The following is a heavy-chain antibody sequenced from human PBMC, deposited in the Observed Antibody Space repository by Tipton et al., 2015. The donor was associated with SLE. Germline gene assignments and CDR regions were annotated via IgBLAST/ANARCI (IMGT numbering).Heavy chain of an antibody. CDR3: ARDRVATIVPPRHLFDI. CDR2: IYYSGGT. CDR1: GGSINSSSYY. J-gene: IGHJ3*02. Sequence: TLSLTCTVSGGSINSSSYYWSWIRQPPGKRLEWIAFIYYSGGTDYNPSLKSRVTMSVDTSKNQFPRKLDSVTASDTAIYYCARDRVATIVPPRHLFDIWGHGALVTVSS. V-gene: IGHV4-61*01. D-gene: IGHD3-10*01.